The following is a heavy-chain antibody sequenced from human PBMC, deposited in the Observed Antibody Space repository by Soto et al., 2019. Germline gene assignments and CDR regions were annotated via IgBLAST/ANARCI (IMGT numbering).Heavy chain of an antibody. V-gene: IGHV1-18*01. CDR2: ISSFKGNT. J-gene: IGHJ3*02. CDR1: GYSFIDFD. CDR3: ARGYLHGRFGFDI. D-gene: IGHD3-16*01. Sequence: QVQLVQSGSEMKKPGASVKVSCKASGYSFIDFDISWVRQAPGQGLEWMGWISSFKGNTNYAQNLQGRVTLTTDTSTSTAYMELRSLRSDDTAVYYCARGYLHGRFGFDIWGQGTMVTVS.